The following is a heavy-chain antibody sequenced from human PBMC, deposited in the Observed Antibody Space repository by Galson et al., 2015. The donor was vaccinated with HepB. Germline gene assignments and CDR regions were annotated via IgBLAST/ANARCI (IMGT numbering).Heavy chain of an antibody. CDR1: GFTFSSYS. V-gene: IGHV3-21*01. CDR2: ISSSSSYI. J-gene: IGHJ6*03. Sequence: SLRLSCAASGFTFSSYSMNWVRQAPGKGLEWVSSISSSSSYIYYADSVKGRFTISRDNAKNSLYLQMNSLRAEDTAVYYCARDERYSSSWYVFNSPGSYYYYMDVWGKGTTVTVSS. CDR3: ARDERYSSSWYVFNSPGSYYYYMDV. D-gene: IGHD6-13*01.